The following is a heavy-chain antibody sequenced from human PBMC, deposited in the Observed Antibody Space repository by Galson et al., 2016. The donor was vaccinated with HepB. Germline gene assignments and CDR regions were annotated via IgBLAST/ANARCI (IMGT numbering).Heavy chain of an antibody. J-gene: IGHJ6*02. CDR2: IKRDGSEK. CDR3: AREGLSDYGDYKYYYYALDV. D-gene: IGHD4-17*01. V-gene: IGHV3-7*01. CDR1: GFTFSSCW. Sequence: SLRLSCAASGFTFSSCWMTWVRQAPGKGLEWVANIKRDGSEKYYVDSVKGRFTISRDNAKNSLYLQMNSLRAEDTAVYYCAREGLSDYGDYKYYYYALDVWGQGITVTVSS.